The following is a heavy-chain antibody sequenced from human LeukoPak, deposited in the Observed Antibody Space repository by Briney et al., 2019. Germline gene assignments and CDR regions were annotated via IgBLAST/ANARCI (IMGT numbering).Heavy chain of an antibody. V-gene: IGHV4-39*01. CDR3: ASDSSGYYDFDY. CDR1: GGSISSSSYH. D-gene: IGHD3-22*01. J-gene: IGHJ4*02. CDR2: IYYSGST. Sequence: SETLSLTCTVSGGSISSSSYHWGWIRQPPGKGLEWIGSIYYSGSTYYNPSLKSRVTISVDTSKNQFSLKLSSVTAADTAVYFCASDSSGYYDFDYWGQGTLVTVSS.